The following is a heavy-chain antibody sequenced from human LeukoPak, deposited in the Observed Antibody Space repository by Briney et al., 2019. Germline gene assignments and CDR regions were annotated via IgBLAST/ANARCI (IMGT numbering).Heavy chain of an antibody. J-gene: IGHJ6*03. CDR1: GYTFTGYY. CDR3: ARGLGGYSSSWYLGFYYYYYMDV. Sequence: ASVKVSCKASGYTFTGYYMHWVRQAPGQGLEWMGWINPNSGGTNYAQKFQGRVTMTRDTSISTAYMELSRLRSDDTAVYYCARGLGGYSSSWYLGFYYYYYMDVWGKGTTVTISS. D-gene: IGHD6-13*01. V-gene: IGHV1-2*02. CDR2: INPNSGGT.